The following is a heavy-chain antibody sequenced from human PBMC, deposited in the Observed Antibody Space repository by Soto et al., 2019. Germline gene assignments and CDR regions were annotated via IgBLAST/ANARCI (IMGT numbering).Heavy chain of an antibody. D-gene: IGHD2-15*01. Sequence: VQLQESGPGLVKPSETLSLTCTVSGGSISSYYWSWVRQPPGKGLEWIGYVHYSGSTNYKPSLQSRVTMSVDTSKNQFSLKLRSVXXXXXXXXYCIGTSRDVDIWGXGTXXXVS. J-gene: IGHJ3*02. V-gene: IGHV4-59*01. CDR2: VHYSGST. CDR3: IGTSRDVDI. CDR1: GGSISSYY.